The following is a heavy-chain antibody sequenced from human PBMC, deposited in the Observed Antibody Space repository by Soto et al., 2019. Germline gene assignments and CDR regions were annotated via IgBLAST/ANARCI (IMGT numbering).Heavy chain of an antibody. CDR3: ARVVPGTIYYYYGMDV. CDR1: GGSISSGDYY. J-gene: IGHJ6*02. CDR2: IYYSGST. D-gene: IGHD1-7*01. Sequence: LSLTCTVSGGSISSGDYYWSWIRQPPGKGLEWIGYIYYSGSTYYSPSLKSRVTISVDTSKNQFSLKLSSVTAADTAVYYCARVVPGTIYYYYGMDVWGQGTTVTVSS. V-gene: IGHV4-30-4*01.